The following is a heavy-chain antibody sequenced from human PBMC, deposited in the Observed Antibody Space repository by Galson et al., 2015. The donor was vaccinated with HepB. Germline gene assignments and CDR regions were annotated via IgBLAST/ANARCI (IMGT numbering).Heavy chain of an antibody. Sequence: SLRLSCAASGFNFSSYGMHWVRQAPGKGLEWVAAIWYDGSNKYSADSVKGRFTITRDNSKNTLYLEMNSLRAEDTAVYYCARSYCGDDCYDFQYWGQGTMVTVSS. V-gene: IGHV3-33*01. CDR2: IWYDGSNK. CDR3: ARSYCGDDCYDFQY. CDR1: GFNFSSYG. D-gene: IGHD2-21*01. J-gene: IGHJ1*01.